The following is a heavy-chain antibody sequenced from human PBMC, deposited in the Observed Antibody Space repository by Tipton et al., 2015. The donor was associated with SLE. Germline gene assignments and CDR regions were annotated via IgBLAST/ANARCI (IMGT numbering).Heavy chain of an antibody. V-gene: IGHV4-59*06. D-gene: IGHD2-2*01. J-gene: IGHJ6*03. Sequence: TLSLTCTVSGGSISSYYWSWIRQPPGKGLEWIGYIYYSGSTYYNPSLKSRVTISVDTSKNQFSLKLSSVTAADTAVYYCARGGCSSTSCYGYYYMDVWGKGTTVTVSS. CDR1: GGSISSYY. CDR2: IYYSGST. CDR3: ARGGCSSTSCYGYYYMDV.